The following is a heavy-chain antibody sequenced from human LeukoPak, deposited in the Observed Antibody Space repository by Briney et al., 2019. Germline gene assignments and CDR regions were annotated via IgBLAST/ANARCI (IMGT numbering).Heavy chain of an antibody. CDR2: ISSDGSNT. Sequence: GGSLRLSCAASGFTFSNFWMYWVRQPPGKGLVWVSRISSDGSNTNYADSVKGRFTISRDNAKNTLYLQMDSLRAEDTAVYYCARDAKYYDSSGYYEDYWGQGTLVTVSS. V-gene: IGHV3-74*01. D-gene: IGHD3-22*01. CDR3: ARDAKYYDSSGYYEDY. CDR1: GFTFSNFW. J-gene: IGHJ4*02.